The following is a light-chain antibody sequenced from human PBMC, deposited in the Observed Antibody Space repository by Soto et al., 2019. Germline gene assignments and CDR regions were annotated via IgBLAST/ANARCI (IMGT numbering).Light chain of an antibody. CDR1: QSVSSN. J-gene: IGKJ1*01. Sequence: IRMKQSPSAVSVTPGARAPLSCRASQSVSSNLAWYQHKPGQAPRLLIYGASPRATGFPGRFSGSGSGTVFTLTISSLQSEDFGVYYCQQYNMWPWTFGRVTKVAI. V-gene: IGKV3-15*01. CDR3: QQYNMWPWT. CDR2: GAS.